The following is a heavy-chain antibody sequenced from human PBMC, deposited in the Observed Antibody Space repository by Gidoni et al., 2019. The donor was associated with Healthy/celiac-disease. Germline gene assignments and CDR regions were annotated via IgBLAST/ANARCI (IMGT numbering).Heavy chain of an antibody. D-gene: IGHD6-6*01. CDR3: AKDNLPSIAALRFFDY. Sequence: EVHLLESGDGLVPPGGSLTLSCALSGFTFSRYAMSWVRPAPGEGLELGAAISGSGGSTNYSDAVKGRLTISRDNSKNTLYLQMNSLRAEDTAVYYCAKDNLPSIAALRFFDYWGQGTLVTVSS. CDR2: ISGSGGST. J-gene: IGHJ4*02. CDR1: GFTFSRYA. V-gene: IGHV3-23*01.